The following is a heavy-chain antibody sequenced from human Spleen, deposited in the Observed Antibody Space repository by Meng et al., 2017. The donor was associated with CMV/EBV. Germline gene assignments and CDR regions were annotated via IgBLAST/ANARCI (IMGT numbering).Heavy chain of an antibody. CDR2: INNSGST. V-gene: IGHV4-34*01. D-gene: IGHD3-22*01. CDR3: AREFLHSGGYYAVDY. Sequence: GESVSGYYLSWIRQSPGKGLEWIGEINNSGSTNYIPSLRSRVTISLDTANKQVSLRLTSVTAADTAVYYCAREFLHSGGYYAVDYWGQGALVTVSS. J-gene: IGHJ4*02. CDR1: GESVSGYY.